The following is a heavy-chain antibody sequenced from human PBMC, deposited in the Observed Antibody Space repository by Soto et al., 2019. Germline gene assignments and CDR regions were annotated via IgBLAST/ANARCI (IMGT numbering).Heavy chain of an antibody. Sequence: SETLSLTCSVSGGSINSSSYFWGWVRQPPGKGLEWIGSIYYSGSTYYNPSLRSRVTISVDTSKNQFSLKLSSVTAADTAVFYCARHYSSGSRNWFDPWGQGTLVTVS. V-gene: IGHV4-39*01. J-gene: IGHJ5*02. CDR1: GGSINSSSYF. CDR2: IYYSGST. CDR3: ARHYSSGSRNWFDP. D-gene: IGHD6-19*01.